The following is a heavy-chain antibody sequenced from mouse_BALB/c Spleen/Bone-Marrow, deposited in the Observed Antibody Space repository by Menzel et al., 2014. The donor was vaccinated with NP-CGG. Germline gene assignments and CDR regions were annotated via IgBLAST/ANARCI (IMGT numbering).Heavy chain of an antibody. CDR3: ARELSWYFDV. D-gene: IGHD1-1*02. CDR2: IYPYNGGT. V-gene: IGHV1S29*02. Sequence: VQLQQPGPELVKPGASVKISCKASGYTFTDYNMHWVKQSHGKSLEWIGCIYPYNGGTGYNQKFKSKATLTVDNSSSTAYMELRSLTSEDSAVYYCARELSWYFDVWGAGTTVTVSS. CDR1: GYTFTDYN. J-gene: IGHJ1*01.